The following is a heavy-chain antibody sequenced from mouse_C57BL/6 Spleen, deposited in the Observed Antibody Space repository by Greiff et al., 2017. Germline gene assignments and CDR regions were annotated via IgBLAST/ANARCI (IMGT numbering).Heavy chain of an antibody. CDR1: GYTFTSYW. J-gene: IGHJ2*01. Sequence: QVQLKQPGAELVKPGASVKLSCKASGYTFTSYWMHWVKQRPGQGLEWIGMIHPNSGSTNYNEKFKSKATLTVDKSSSTAYMQLSSLTSEDSAVYCGARSDYEAADYWGQGTTLTVSS. CDR2: IHPNSGST. D-gene: IGHD2-4*01. V-gene: IGHV1-64*01. CDR3: ARSDYEAADY.